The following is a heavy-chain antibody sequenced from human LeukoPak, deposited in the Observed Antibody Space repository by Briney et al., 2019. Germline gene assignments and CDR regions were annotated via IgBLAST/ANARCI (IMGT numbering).Heavy chain of an antibody. CDR2: IAYDGSRA. V-gene: IGHV3-33*01. Sequence: GGSLRLSCAGSGFTFGGYGMHWFRQTPGKGLEWVAVIAYDGSRAFYADSVKGRFTISRDNSKNTMSVQMDDLRAEDTAVHYCTRYNNDHFDYWGQGTLVTLSS. J-gene: IGHJ4*02. CDR1: GFTFGGYG. CDR3: TRYNNDHFDY. D-gene: IGHD1-14*01.